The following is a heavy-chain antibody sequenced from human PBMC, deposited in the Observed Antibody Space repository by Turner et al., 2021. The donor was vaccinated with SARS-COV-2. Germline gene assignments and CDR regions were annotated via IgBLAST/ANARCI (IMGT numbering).Heavy chain of an antibody. J-gene: IGHJ4*02. Sequence: EVRVVASGGGLVLLGRSLRLYCTASGLTFGKYAMSWIRQAPGKGLEWVGFIRSTNFGGTTEYATSVRGRFNVSRDDSRTIAYLHMSSLKTEDTAVYYCARGRSGASYYFDYWGQGILVTVSS. V-gene: IGHV3-49*03. CDR3: ARGRSGASYYFDY. D-gene: IGHD3-16*01. CDR1: GLTFGKYA. CDR2: IRSTNFGGTT.